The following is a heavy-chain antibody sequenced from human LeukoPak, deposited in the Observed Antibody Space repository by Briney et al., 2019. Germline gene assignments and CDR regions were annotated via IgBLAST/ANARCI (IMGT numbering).Heavy chain of an antibody. V-gene: IGHV1-69*13. D-gene: IGHD3-10*01. CDR2: IIPIFGTA. J-gene: IGHJ6*03. CDR1: GGTFSSYA. Sequence: ASVKVSCKASGGTFSSYAISWVRQAPGQGLEWMGGIIPIFGTANYAQKFQGRVTITADESTSTAYMELSSLRSEDTAVYYCARGVGYYGSGSPYYYYYYMDVWGKGTTVTVSS. CDR3: ARGVGYYGSGSPYYYYYYMDV.